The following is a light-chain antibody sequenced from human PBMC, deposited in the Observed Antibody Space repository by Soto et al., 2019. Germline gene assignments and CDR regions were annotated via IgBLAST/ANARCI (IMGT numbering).Light chain of an antibody. Sequence: DLQMTQSPTSLSASVGDRVTITCRASQGIRNYVAWYQQIPGKAPKLLIYAASTLQSGVPSRFSGSGSRTDFTLTINGLQPEDVATYSCQKYSSVPVFGPGTKVEIK. J-gene: IGKJ3*01. V-gene: IGKV1-27*01. CDR2: AAS. CDR3: QKYSSVPV. CDR1: QGIRNY.